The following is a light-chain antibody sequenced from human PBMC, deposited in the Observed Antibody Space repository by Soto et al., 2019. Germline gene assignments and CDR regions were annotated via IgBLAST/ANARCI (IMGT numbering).Light chain of an antibody. J-gene: IGKJ4*01. Sequence: EVVMTQSPATLSVSLGDRATLSCRASQSVSSNLVWYQQKPGQAPRLLIYSTSTRATGIPARFSGSGSGTEFTLTISSLQSEDFAVYSCQQYNNWPLTFVGGTKVEIK. CDR1: QSVSSN. V-gene: IGKV3-15*01. CDR3: QQYNNWPLT. CDR2: STS.